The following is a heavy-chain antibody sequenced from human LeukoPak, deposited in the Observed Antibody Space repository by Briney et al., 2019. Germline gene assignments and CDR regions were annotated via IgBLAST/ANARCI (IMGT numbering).Heavy chain of an antibody. Sequence: SETLSLTCTVSGGSISSGDYYWSWIRQPPGKGLEWIGYIYYSGSTYYNPSLKSRVTISVDTSKNQFSLKLSSVTAADTAVYYCARDRWFGELSHYGMDVSGKGTTVTVSS. D-gene: IGHD3-10*01. CDR3: ARDRWFGELSHYGMDV. J-gene: IGHJ6*04. CDR1: GGSISSGDYY. V-gene: IGHV4-30-4*01. CDR2: IYYSGST.